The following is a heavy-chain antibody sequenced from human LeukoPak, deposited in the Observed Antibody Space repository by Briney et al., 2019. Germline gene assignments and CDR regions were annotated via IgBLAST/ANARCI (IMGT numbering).Heavy chain of an antibody. Sequence: PGGSLRLSCAASGFTFSHFWMIWVRQAPGKGLEWVANINQRGNEKYYVDSVKGRFTISRDNAKNSVDLQMNNLCAEDTAIYYCARVWREVVAASTYYSDYWGQGTLVTVSS. V-gene: IGHV3-7*03. D-gene: IGHD2-15*01. CDR2: INQRGNEK. CDR1: GFTFSHFW. J-gene: IGHJ4*02. CDR3: ARVWREVVAASTYYSDY.